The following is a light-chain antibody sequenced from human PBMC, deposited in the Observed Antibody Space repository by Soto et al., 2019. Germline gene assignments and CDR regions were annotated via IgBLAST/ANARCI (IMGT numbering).Light chain of an antibody. CDR2: DAF. CDR1: HSVSSY. V-gene: IGKV3-11*01. J-gene: IGKJ5*01. CDR3: QQRFNWLIT. Sequence: EIVLTQSPATLSLSPGERATLSCRASHSVSSYLAWYQQKPGQAPRLLIYDAFNRATGIPARFSGGASGSDFTLTISSLEPEDFAVYFCQQRFNWLITFGQGTRLEIK.